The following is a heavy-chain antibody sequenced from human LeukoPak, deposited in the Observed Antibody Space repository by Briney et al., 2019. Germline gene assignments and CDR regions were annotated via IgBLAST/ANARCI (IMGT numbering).Heavy chain of an antibody. V-gene: IGHV3-74*01. Sequence: PGGSLRLSCAASGFTFSSYWMDWVRQAPGKGLEWVSRINTDGSDSSYVDFVTGRFTISRDNAKNTLYLQMNSLRAEDTAVYYCARDENYYDSTSYYYGSWGQGTLVTVSS. CDR3: ARDENYYDSTSYYYGS. CDR1: GFTFSSYW. J-gene: IGHJ4*02. CDR2: INTDGSDS. D-gene: IGHD3-22*01.